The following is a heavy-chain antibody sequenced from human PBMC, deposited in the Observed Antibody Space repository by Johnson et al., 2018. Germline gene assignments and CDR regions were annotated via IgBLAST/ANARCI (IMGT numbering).Heavy chain of an antibody. CDR2: SRDKANSYTT. J-gene: IGHJ2*01. CDR3: ARDQRTVTTGFDWYFDL. V-gene: IGHV3-72*01. D-gene: IGHD4-11*01. Sequence: VQLVQSGGGVVQPGRSLRLSCAASGFTFSDHYMDWVRQAPGKGLEWVGRSRDKANSYTTEYAASVKGRFTISEDDSKNSLYLQMNSLRAEDTAVYYFARDQRTVTTGFDWYFDLWGRGTLVTV. CDR1: GFTFSDHY.